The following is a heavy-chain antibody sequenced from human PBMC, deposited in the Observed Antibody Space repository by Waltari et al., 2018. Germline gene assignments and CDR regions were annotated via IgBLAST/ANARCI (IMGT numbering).Heavy chain of an antibody. J-gene: IGHJ3*02. CDR2: INQSGNT. CDR1: GGSFSGYY. D-gene: IGHD3-22*01. Sequence: QVQLQQWGAGLLKPSETLSLTCAVYGGSFSGYYWSWIRQPPGKGLQWIGEINQSGNTNYNPSLKIRVTMSVDTSKNQFSLRLTSVTAADTAVYYCARGPIRYFDSSGYYYAGGSSSALDIWGQGTMVTVSS. CDR3: ARGPIRYFDSSGYYYAGGSSSALDI. V-gene: IGHV4-34*01.